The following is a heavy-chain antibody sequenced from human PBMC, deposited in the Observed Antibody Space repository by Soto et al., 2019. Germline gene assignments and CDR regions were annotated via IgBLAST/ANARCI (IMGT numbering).Heavy chain of an antibody. V-gene: IGHV1-3*01. CDR3: ARVSLYCSSTSCPQYGMDV. Sequence: ASVKVSCKASGYTFTSYAMHWVRQAPGQRLEWMGWINAGNGNTKYSQKFQGRVTITRDTSASTAYMELSSLRSEDTAVYYCARVSLYCSSTSCPQYGMDVWGQGTTVTV. CDR1: GYTFTSYA. J-gene: IGHJ6*02. D-gene: IGHD2-2*01. CDR2: INAGNGNT.